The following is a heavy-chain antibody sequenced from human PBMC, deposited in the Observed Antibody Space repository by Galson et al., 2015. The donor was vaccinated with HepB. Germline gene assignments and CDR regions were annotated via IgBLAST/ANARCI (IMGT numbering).Heavy chain of an antibody. J-gene: IGHJ6*02. CDR2: IQQDGREK. D-gene: IGHD3-9*01. CDR3: ARETQHPDKTGYYYPDRSYNNSRDF. Sequence: SLRLSCAASGLTFSKYWMTWVRQAPGKGLEWVANIQQDGREKYYVDSVKGRLTISRNNAKNSLYLQMNSLRTEDTAMYYCARETQHPDKTGYYYPDRSYNNSRDFWGQGTTVTVSS. CDR1: GLTFSKYW. V-gene: IGHV3-7*01.